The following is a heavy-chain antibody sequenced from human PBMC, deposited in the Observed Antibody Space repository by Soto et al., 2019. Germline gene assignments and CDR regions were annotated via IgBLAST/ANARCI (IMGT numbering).Heavy chain of an antibody. Sequence: GASVKVSCKASGYTFTSYGISWVRQAPGQGLEWMGWISAYNGNTNYAQKLQGRVTMTTDTSTSTAYMELRSLRSDDTAVYYCARDGCGGDCYLTFDYYYGMDVWGQGTTVTVSS. CDR2: ISAYNGNT. V-gene: IGHV1-18*01. D-gene: IGHD2-21*02. J-gene: IGHJ6*02. CDR3: ARDGCGGDCYLTFDYYYGMDV. CDR1: GYTFTSYG.